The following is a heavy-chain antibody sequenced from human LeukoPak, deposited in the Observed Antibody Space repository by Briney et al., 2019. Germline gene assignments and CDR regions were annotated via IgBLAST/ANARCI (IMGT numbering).Heavy chain of an antibody. CDR3: ASARGSYNWNYHWFDP. J-gene: IGHJ5*02. Sequence: GASMKVSCKASGYTFTSYGISWVRQAPGQGLEWMGWISAYNGNTNYAQKLQGRVTMTTDTSTSTAYMELRSLRSDDTAVYYCASARGSYNWNYHWFDPWGQGTLVTVSS. CDR2: ISAYNGNT. D-gene: IGHD1-7*01. CDR1: GYTFTSYG. V-gene: IGHV1-18*01.